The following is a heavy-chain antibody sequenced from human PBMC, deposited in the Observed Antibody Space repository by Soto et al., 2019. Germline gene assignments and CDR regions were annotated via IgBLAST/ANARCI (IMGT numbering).Heavy chain of an antibody. CDR1: SGSISSGGYH. CDR2: IYNSGST. D-gene: IGHD3-10*01. Sequence: QVQLQESGPGLVKPSQTLSLTCTVSSGSISSGGYHWSWIRQHPGKGLEWIGNIYNSGSTSYNPSLKSRVTISEDTSKNQFSLKLSSVTAADTAVYFCARGVQDWGQGTLVTVSS. J-gene: IGHJ4*02. V-gene: IGHV4-31*03. CDR3: ARGVQD.